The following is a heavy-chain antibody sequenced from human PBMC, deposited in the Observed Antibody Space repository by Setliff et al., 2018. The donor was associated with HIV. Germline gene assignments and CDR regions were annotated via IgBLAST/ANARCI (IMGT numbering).Heavy chain of an antibody. CDR3: ATQRDIVMVPGQGGFDI. V-gene: IGHV1-18*01. D-gene: IGHD2-2*01. CDR1: GYTFTNYG. J-gene: IGHJ3*02. Sequence: ASVKVSCKASGYTFTNYGISWVRPAPGEGLEWMGWISAYNGNTSYAQKLQGRVIMTTDTSTSTAYMELRSLRSDDTAMYYCATQRDIVMVPGQGGFDIWAQGTMVTVSS. CDR2: ISAYNGNT.